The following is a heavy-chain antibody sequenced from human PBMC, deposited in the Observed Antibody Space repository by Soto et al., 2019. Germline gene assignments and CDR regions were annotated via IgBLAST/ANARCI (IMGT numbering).Heavy chain of an antibody. CDR1: GFTFSSYW. Sequence: GALRLSCAASGFTFSSYWMSWVRQAPGKGLEWVANIKQDGSEKYYVDSVKGRFTISRDNAKNSLYLQMNSLRAEDTAVYYCARDPSYGYGYYYYYGTDVWGQGTTVTVSS. CDR2: IKQDGSEK. D-gene: IGHD5-18*01. CDR3: ARDPSYGYGYYYYYGTDV. J-gene: IGHJ6*02. V-gene: IGHV3-7*05.